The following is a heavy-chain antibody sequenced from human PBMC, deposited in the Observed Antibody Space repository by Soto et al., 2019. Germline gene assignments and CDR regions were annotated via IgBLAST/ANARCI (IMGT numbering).Heavy chain of an antibody. CDR1: GGTFSSYA. CDR2: IIPISDTT. D-gene: IGHD2-2*01. J-gene: IGHJ6*02. Sequence: GASVKVSCKASGGTFSSYAISWVRQAPGQGLERMRGIIPISDTTNYAQKFQGRVTITADESTSTAYMELSSLRSEDTAVYYCARSQGSSTSLEIYYYYYYGMDVWGQGTTVTVSS. V-gene: IGHV1-69*13. CDR3: ARSQGSSTSLEIYYYYYYGMDV.